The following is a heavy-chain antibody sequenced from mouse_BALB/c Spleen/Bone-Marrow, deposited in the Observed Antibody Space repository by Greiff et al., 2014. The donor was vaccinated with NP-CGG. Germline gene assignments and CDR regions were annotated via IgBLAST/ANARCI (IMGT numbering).Heavy chain of an antibody. CDR3: ARQLYSNYAY. CDR2: INPYNGGT. Sequence: EVQLVESGPELVKPGPSVKISCKASGYSFTGYYMHWVEQSHGKSLEWIGEINPYNGGTSYNQKFKGKATLTVDTSSSTAFMELHSLTSEDSLVYYCARQLYSNYAYWGQGTLVTVSA. D-gene: IGHD2-5*01. J-gene: IGHJ3*01. CDR1: GYSFTGYY. V-gene: IGHV1S30*01.